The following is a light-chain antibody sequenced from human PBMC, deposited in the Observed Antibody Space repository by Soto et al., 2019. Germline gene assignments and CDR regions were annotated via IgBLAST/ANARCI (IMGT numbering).Light chain of an antibody. V-gene: IGKV1-27*01. J-gene: IGKJ4*01. CDR3: QKYNSAPAT. CDR2: AAS. Sequence: DIQMTQSPSSLSASVGDRVTITCRASQGIRNYLAWYQQKPGKVPKLLIYAASTLQSGVPSRFSGSGSGTDFTLTISSRQPEDVATYYCQKYNSAPATFGGGTKVEIK. CDR1: QGIRNY.